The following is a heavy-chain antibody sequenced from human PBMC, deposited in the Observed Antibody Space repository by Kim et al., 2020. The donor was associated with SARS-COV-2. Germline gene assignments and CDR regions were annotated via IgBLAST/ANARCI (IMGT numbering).Heavy chain of an antibody. CDR3: AKPTLNYYDSSGYYLGY. CDR2: ISGSGGST. D-gene: IGHD3-22*01. Sequence: LSLTCAASGFTFSSYAMSWVRQAPGKGLEWVSAISGSGGSTYYADSVKGRFTISRDNSKNTLYLQMNSLRAEDTAVYYCAKPTLNYYDSSGYYLGYWGQGTLVTVSS. CDR1: GFTFSSYA. V-gene: IGHV3-23*01. J-gene: IGHJ4*02.